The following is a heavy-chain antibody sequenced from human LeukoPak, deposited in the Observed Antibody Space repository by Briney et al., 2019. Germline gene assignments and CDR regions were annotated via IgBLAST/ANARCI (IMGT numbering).Heavy chain of an antibody. CDR1: GYAFTGYY. V-gene: IGHV1-2*02. CDR2: INPNSGGT. Sequence: ASVKVSCKASGYAFTGYYMHWVRQAPGQGLEWMGWINPNSGGTNYAQKFQGRVTMTRDTSISTAYMELSRLRFDDTAVYYCARVAGGAFFDWFDPWGQGTLVTVSS. J-gene: IGHJ5*02. D-gene: IGHD3-16*01. CDR3: ARVAGGAFFDWFDP.